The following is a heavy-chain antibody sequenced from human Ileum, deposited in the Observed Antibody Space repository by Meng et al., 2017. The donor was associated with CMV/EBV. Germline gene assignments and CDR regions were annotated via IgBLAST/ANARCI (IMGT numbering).Heavy chain of an antibody. CDR2: INGGNGKT. Sequence: KVSCQASGYSFTSYVMHWVRRAPGQRLEWMGWINGGNGKTKYSQNFQGRVTITRDTSASTAYMEVSSLRSEDTAVHYCARGRVYSDYWGQGTLVTVSS. D-gene: IGHD2-21*01. CDR1: GYSFTSYV. J-gene: IGHJ4*02. CDR3: ARGRVYSDY. V-gene: IGHV1-3*01.